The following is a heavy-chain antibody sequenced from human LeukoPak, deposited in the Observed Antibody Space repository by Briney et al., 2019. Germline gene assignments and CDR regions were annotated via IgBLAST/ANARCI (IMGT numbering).Heavy chain of an antibody. CDR1: GFTFSNYG. CDR2: ISNDGNIK. V-gene: IGHV3-30*03. Sequence: HPGRSLRLSCTASGFTFSNYGMHWIRQAPGEGLEWVAVISNDGNIKYYADPVKGRFTVSRDNSKNTLYLQMNSLRAEDTAVFYCVREDSGYDFEYWGQGTLVTVST. CDR3: VREDSGYDFEY. J-gene: IGHJ4*02. D-gene: IGHD5-12*01.